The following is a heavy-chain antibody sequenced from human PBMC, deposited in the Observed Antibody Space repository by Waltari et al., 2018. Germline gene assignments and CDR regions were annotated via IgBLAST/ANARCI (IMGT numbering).Heavy chain of an antibody. D-gene: IGHD6-13*01. J-gene: IGHJ5*02. V-gene: IGHV4-34*01. CDR2: INHSGST. CDR1: GGSFSGYY. Sequence: ETLSLTCAVYGGSFSGYYWSWIRQPPGKGLEWIGEINHSGSTNYNPSLKSRVTISVDTSKNQFSLKLSSVTAADTAVYYCARGLLAAAGPNWFDPWGQGTLVTVSS. CDR3: ARGLLAAAGPNWFDP.